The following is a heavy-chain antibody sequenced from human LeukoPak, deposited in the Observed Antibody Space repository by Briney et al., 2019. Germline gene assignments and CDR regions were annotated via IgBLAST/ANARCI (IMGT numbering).Heavy chain of an antibody. J-gene: IGHJ4*02. CDR2: INHSGST. CDR1: GGSFSGYY. Sequence: SETLSLTCAVYGGSFSGYYWSWIRQPPGKGLEWIGEINHSGSTNYNPSLKSRVTISVDTSKNQFSLKLSSVTAADTAVYYCARRDTYYYDSSGYYLLDYWGQGTLVTVSS. D-gene: IGHD3-22*01. CDR3: ARRDTYYYDSSGYYLLDY. V-gene: IGHV4-34*01.